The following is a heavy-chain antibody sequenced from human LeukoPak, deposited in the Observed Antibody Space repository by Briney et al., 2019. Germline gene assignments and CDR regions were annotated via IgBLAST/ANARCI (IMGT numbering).Heavy chain of an antibody. CDR1: GFTFSSYA. CDR3: AKGPKGRGSYPNWFDP. D-gene: IGHD1-26*01. CDR2: ISGSGGST. V-gene: IGHV3-23*01. Sequence: PGGSLRLSCAAAGFTFSSYAMSLVRQAPGKGLEWVSAISGSGGSTYYADSVKGRFTISRDNSKNTLYLQMNSLRAEDTAVYYCAKGPKGRGSYPNWFDPWGQGTLVTVSS. J-gene: IGHJ5*02.